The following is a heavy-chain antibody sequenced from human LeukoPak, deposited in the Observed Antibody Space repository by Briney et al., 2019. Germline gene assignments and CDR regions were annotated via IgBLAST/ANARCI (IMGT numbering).Heavy chain of an antibody. CDR1: GFTFSSYG. CDR3: ARVANITTFGMDV. V-gene: IGHV3-33*01. J-gene: IGHJ6*02. Sequence: GGSLRLSCATSGFTFSSYGMHWVRQAPGKGLEWVAVIWYDGSKKYYADSVKGRFTISRDNSKNTLFLQMNSLRAEDTAVYYCARVANITTFGMDVWGQGTTVTVSS. D-gene: IGHD3-9*01. CDR2: IWYDGSKK.